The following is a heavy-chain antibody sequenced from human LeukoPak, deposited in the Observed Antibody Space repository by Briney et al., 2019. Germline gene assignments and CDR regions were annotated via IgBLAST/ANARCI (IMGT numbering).Heavy chain of an antibody. Sequence: PSETLSLTCAVYGVSFSGYYWSRIRQPPGKGLEWIGEINHSGSTNYNPSLKSRVTISVDTSKNQFSLKLSSVTAADTAVYYCAGQLWYWYFDLWGRGTLVTVSS. CDR1: GVSFSGYY. J-gene: IGHJ2*01. CDR2: INHSGST. D-gene: IGHD5-18*01. V-gene: IGHV4-34*01. CDR3: AGQLWYWYFDL.